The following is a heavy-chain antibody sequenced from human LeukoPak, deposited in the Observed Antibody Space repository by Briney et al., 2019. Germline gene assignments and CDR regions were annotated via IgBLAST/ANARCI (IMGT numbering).Heavy chain of an antibody. D-gene: IGHD6-13*01. CDR1: GFTFTSSA. CDR3: AREVSAAGTHFDY. V-gene: IGHV1-58*02. CDR2: IVVGSGNT. Sequence: GASVKVSCKASGFTFTSSAMQWVRQARGQRLEWIGWIVVGSGNTNYAQKFQERVTITRDMSTSTAYMELSGLRSEDTAVYYCAREVSAAGTHFDYWGQGTLVTVSS. J-gene: IGHJ4*02.